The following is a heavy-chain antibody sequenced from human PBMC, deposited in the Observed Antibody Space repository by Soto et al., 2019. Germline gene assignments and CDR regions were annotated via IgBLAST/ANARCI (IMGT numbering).Heavy chain of an antibody. CDR2: IYYSGST. J-gene: IGHJ3*02. Sequence: SETLSLTCTVSGGSISSYYWSWIRQPPGKGLEWIGYIYYSGSTNYNPSLKSRVTISVDTSKNQFSLKLSSVTAADTAVYYCARISFDLSAFDIWGQGTMVNVSS. D-gene: IGHD3-16*01. CDR1: GGSISSYY. V-gene: IGHV4-59*08. CDR3: ARISFDLSAFDI.